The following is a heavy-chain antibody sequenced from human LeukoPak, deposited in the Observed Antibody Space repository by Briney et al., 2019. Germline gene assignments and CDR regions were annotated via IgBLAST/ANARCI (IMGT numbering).Heavy chain of an antibody. D-gene: IGHD3-10*01. CDR1: GGSINSNTYY. Sequence: SETLSLTCAVSGGSINSNTYYWGWIRQPPGKGLEWVGSAYSSGSTSYNPSLRSRVAISVDTSKNQFSLRLSSVTAPDTAVYYCARRSRSGFFDYWGQGTLVTVSS. CDR2: AYSSGST. V-gene: IGHV4-39*01. J-gene: IGHJ4*02. CDR3: ARRSRSGFFDY.